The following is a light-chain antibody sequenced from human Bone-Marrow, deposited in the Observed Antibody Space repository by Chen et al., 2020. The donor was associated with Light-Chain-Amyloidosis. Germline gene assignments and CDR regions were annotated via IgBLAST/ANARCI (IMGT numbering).Light chain of an antibody. J-gene: IGLJ3*02. V-gene: IGLV1-47*01. CDR1: SSNIGSNY. CDR2: KSN. Sequence: QSVLTQPPSASGTPGQRVTISCSGSSSNIGSNYVIWYQQLPGTAPKLLLYKSNERPSGVPERVSGSKSGSSASLAISGLRYEDEADYYCATWEDSLSGWVFGGGTKLTVL. CDR3: ATWEDSLSGWV.